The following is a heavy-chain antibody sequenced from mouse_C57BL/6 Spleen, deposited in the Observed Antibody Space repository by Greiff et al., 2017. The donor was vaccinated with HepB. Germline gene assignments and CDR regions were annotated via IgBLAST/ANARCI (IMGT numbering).Heavy chain of an antibody. V-gene: IGHV1-55*01. CDR2: IYPGSGST. D-gene: IGHD2-4*01. CDR1: GYTFTSYW. CDR3: ARGGLRRGNAMDY. Sequence: VQLQQPGAELVKPGASVKMSCKASGYTFTSYWITWVKQRPGQGLEWIGDIYPGSGSTNYNEKFKSKATLTVDTSSSTAYMQLSSLTSEDSAVYYCARGGLRRGNAMDYWGQGTSVTVSS. J-gene: IGHJ4*01.